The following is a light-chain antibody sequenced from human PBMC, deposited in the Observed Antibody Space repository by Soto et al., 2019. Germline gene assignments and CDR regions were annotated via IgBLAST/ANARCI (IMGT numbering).Light chain of an antibody. J-gene: IGKJ5*01. CDR3: QQYGSSEII. Sequence: EIVLTQSPGTLSLSPGERATLSCRASQSVSSSYLAWYQQKPGQAPRLLIYGASSRATGIPDRFSGSVSGTDFTLTITRLEPEDFAVFYCQQYGSSEIIFGQETRLEIK. V-gene: IGKV3-20*01. CDR1: QSVSSSY. CDR2: GAS.